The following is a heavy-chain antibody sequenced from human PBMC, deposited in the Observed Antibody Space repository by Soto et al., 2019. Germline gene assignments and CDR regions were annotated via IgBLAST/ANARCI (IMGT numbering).Heavy chain of an antibody. J-gene: IGHJ4*02. Sequence: QVQLVQSGAEVKKPGASVKVSCKASGYTFTSYYMHWVRQAPGRGLEWMGVINPSGGSTTYAQRFQGRVTMTRDTSTSTVYMELSNLRSEDTAVYYCARGRYNTVNILPLDYWGQGTLVTVSS. CDR2: INPSGGST. V-gene: IGHV1-46*01. D-gene: IGHD4-17*01. CDR1: GYTFTSYY. CDR3: ARGRYNTVNILPLDY.